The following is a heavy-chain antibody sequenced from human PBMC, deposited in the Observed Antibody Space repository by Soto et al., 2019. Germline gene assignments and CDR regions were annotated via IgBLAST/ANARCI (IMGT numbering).Heavy chain of an antibody. CDR3: ARARGSSGWYDY. J-gene: IGHJ4*02. Sequence: PSETLSLTCNVSGASISSYYWSWIRQPPGKGLEWIGYIYYSGSTNYNPSLKSRVTMSLDTSKNQFSLNLSSVTAADTAVYYCARARGSSGWYDYWGQGTLVTVSS. CDR1: GASISSYY. V-gene: IGHV4-59*01. CDR2: IYYSGST. D-gene: IGHD6-19*01.